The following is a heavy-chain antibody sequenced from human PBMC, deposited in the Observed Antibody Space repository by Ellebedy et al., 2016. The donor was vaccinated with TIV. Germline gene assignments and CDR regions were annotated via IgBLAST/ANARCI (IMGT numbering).Heavy chain of an antibody. CDR2: IRSKAYGGTT. CDR1: GFTFGDYA. D-gene: IGHD2-2*01. V-gene: IGHV3-49*03. Sequence: GESLKISCTASGFTFGDYAMSWFRQAPGKGLEWVGFIRSKAYGGTTEYAASVKGRFTISRDDSKSIAYLQMNSLKTEDTAVYYCTRYCSSTSCYFGWWGGAFDIWGQGTMVTVSS. J-gene: IGHJ3*02. CDR3: TRYCSSTSCYFGWWGGAFDI.